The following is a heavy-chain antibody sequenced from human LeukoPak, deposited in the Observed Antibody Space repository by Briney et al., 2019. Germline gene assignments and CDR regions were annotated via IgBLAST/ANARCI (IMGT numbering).Heavy chain of an antibody. Sequence: GGSLRLSCAASGFTFSSYAMHWVRQAPGKGLEWVAVISYDGSNKYYADSVKGRFTIPRDNSKNTLYLQMNSLRAEDTAVYYCAKDKPYYDSSGYYHDAFDIWGQGTMVTVSS. D-gene: IGHD3-22*01. CDR2: ISYDGSNK. J-gene: IGHJ3*02. CDR3: AKDKPYYDSSGYYHDAFDI. V-gene: IGHV3-30*01. CDR1: GFTFSSYA.